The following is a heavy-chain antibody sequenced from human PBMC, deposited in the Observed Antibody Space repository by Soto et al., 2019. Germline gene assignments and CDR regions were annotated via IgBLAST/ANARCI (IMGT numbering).Heavy chain of an antibody. CDR2: MNPDRGNT. Sequence: QVQLEQSGAEVKKPGASVKVSCKASGYTFTNYDIHWVRQATGQGLERMGWMNPDRGNTGQSKQFQGRVTMTRDTSITTPYMERSSLRPEDTAVYYRGSGRFRRTGFDPGGQGTLVTVSS. J-gene: IGHJ5*02. CDR3: GSGRFRRTGFDP. D-gene: IGHD2-21*02. V-gene: IGHV1-8*01. CDR1: GYTFTNYD.